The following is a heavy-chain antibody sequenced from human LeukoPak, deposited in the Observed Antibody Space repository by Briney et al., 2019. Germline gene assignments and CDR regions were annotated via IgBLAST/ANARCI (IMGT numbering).Heavy chain of an antibody. D-gene: IGHD4-17*01. CDR3: ARGGDYDYYYYMDV. CDR1: GGTFSSYA. Sequence: SVKVSCKASGGTFSSYAISWVRQAPGQGLEWMGRIIPIFGTANYAQKFQGRVTITTDESTSTAYMELSSLRSEDTAVYYCARGGDYDYYYYMDVWGKGTTVTVSS. V-gene: IGHV1-69*05. J-gene: IGHJ6*03. CDR2: IIPIFGTA.